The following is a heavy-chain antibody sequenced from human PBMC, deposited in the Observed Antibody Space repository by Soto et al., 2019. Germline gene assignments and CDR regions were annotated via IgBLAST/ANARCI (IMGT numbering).Heavy chain of an antibody. D-gene: IGHD3-16*01. CDR3: AKWAMTTLNYDYIWGSYYPDY. Sequence: GGSLRLSCAASGFTFSSYAMSWVRQAPGKGLEWISAISGSGGSTYYADSVKGRFTISRDNSKNTLYLQMNSLRAEDTAVYYCAKWAMTTLNYDYIWGSYYPDYWGQGTLVTVSS. J-gene: IGHJ4*02. V-gene: IGHV3-23*01. CDR1: GFTFSSYA. CDR2: ISGSGGST.